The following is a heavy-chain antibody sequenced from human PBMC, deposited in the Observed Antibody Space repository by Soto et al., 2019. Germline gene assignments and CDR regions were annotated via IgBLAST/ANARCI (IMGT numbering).Heavy chain of an antibody. CDR1: GGSISSSSYY. CDR3: ARQNDILTGHFDY. J-gene: IGHJ4*02. Sequence: QLQLQESGPGLVKPSETLSLTCTVSGGSISSSSYYWGWIRQPPGKGLEWIGSIYYSGSTYYNPSLKSRVTISVDTSKNQCSLKLSSVTAADTAVYYCARQNDILTGHFDYWGQGTLVTVSS. D-gene: IGHD3-9*01. CDR2: IYYSGST. V-gene: IGHV4-39*01.